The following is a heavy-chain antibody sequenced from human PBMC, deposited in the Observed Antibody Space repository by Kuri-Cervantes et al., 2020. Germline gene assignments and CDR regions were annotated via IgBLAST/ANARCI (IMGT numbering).Heavy chain of an antibody. Sequence: SVKVSCKPSGYTFTGYYMHWVRQAPGQGLEWMGWINPNSGGTNYAQKFQGWVNMTRETSISTAYRELSRLRSDDPAVYYCARVYPSIAAAGNFDYWGQGTLVTVSS. J-gene: IGHJ4*02. CDR2: INPNSGGT. D-gene: IGHD6-13*01. CDR3: ARVYPSIAAAGNFDY. CDR1: GYTFTGYY. V-gene: IGHV1-2*04.